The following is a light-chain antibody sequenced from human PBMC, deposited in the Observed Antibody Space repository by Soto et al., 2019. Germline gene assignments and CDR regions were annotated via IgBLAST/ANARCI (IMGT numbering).Light chain of an antibody. Sequence: DIQMTQSPSTLSASVGDRVTITCRASQSISSWLAWYQQKPGKAPKLLMYKASSLESGVPSRFSGSGSGTEFTLTISSLQPDDFATYYCQQYNLYRTFGQGTKVETK. CDR2: KAS. CDR1: QSISSW. J-gene: IGKJ1*01. CDR3: QQYNLYRT. V-gene: IGKV1-5*03.